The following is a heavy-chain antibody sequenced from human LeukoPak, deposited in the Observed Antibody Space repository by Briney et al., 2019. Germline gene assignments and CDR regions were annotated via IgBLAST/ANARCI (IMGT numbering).Heavy chain of an antibody. CDR3: ARGPSGTGTTVY. D-gene: IGHD1-7*01. CDR2: INPNNGGS. V-gene: IGHV1-2*06. CDR1: GYTFTGYY. Sequence: ASVRVSCKASGYTFTGYYVHWVRQAPGQVLEWMGRINPNNGGSDYAQKFQGRVTMTRDTSITTAYMDLSRLTSDDTAVYYCARGPSGTGTTVYWGQGTLITVSS. J-gene: IGHJ4*02.